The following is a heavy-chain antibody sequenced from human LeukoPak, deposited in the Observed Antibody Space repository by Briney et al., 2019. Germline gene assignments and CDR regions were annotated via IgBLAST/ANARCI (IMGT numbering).Heavy chain of an antibody. CDR2: ISGSGIST. Sequence: GGSLRLSCAASGFTVSSNHMSWVRQAPGKGLEWVSAISGSGISTYYADSVKGRFTISRDNSKNTLFLQMNSLRAEDTAIYYCAKDYYDSSGYYLDYWGQGTLVTVSS. V-gene: IGHV3-23*01. D-gene: IGHD3-22*01. CDR1: GFTVSSNH. J-gene: IGHJ4*02. CDR3: AKDYYDSSGYYLDY.